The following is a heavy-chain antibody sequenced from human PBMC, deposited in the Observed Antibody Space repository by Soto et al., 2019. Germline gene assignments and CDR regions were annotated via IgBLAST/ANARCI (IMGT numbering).Heavy chain of an antibody. CDR2: ISGSGSNI. J-gene: IGHJ4*02. Sequence: PGGSLRLSCVASGFTFSNYAMNWVRQAPGKGLEWVSLISGSGSNIYYADSVKGRFTVSRDNSKNTVYLHMNSLRGEDTALYYCAKGRIVGATKKTNFDYWGQGTLVTVSS. D-gene: IGHD1-26*01. CDR1: GFTFSNYA. V-gene: IGHV3-23*01. CDR3: AKGRIVGATKKTNFDY.